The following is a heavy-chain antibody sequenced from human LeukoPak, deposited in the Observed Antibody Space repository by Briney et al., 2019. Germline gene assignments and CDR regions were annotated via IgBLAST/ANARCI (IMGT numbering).Heavy chain of an antibody. V-gene: IGHV4-59*01. D-gene: IGHD6-19*01. CDR1: GASISSYY. Sequence: SETLSLTCTVSGASISSYYWSWIRQPPGKGLEWIGYIYYSGSTNYNPSLKSRVTISVDTSKNQFSLKLSSVTAADTAVYYCAISSGWELDYWGQGTRVTVSS. CDR3: AISSGWELDY. CDR2: IYYSGST. J-gene: IGHJ4*02.